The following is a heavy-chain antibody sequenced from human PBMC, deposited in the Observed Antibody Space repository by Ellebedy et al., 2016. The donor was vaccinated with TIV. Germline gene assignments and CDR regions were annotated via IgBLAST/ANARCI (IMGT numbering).Heavy chain of an antibody. D-gene: IGHD6-13*01. V-gene: IGHV3-53*01. Sequence: GESLKISCAASGFTVSSNYMSWVRQAPGKGLEWVSVTHSGGNTYYADSVKGRFTISRDNSKNTLYLQMNSLRAEDTAVYYCASKRFGYSSTWYRGWYFDLWGRGTLVTVSS. CDR1: GFTVSSNY. J-gene: IGHJ2*01. CDR3: ASKRFGYSSTWYRGWYFDL. CDR2: THSGGNT.